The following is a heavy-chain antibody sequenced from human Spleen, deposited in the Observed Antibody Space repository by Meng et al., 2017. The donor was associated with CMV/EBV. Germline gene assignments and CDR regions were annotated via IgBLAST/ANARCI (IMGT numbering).Heavy chain of an antibody. CDR1: GFTFDDYA. Sequence: GGSLRLSCAASGFTFDDYAMHWVRQAPGKGLEWVALISFYGTNKYYADSVKGRFTISRDTSKNTLYLQMNSLRAEDSAVYYCARGSYDYGGNNFDYWGQGTLVTVSS. CDR2: ISFYGTNK. V-gene: IGHV3-30*04. D-gene: IGHD4-23*01. J-gene: IGHJ4*02. CDR3: ARGSYDYGGNNFDY.